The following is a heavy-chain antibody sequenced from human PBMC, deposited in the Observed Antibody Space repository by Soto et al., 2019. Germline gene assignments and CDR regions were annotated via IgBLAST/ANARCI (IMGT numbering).Heavy chain of an antibody. CDR1: GYTFTGYY. CDR2: INPNSGGT. Sequence: ASVKVSCKASGYTFTGYYMHWVRQAPGQGLEWMGWINPNSGGTNYAQKFQGRVTMTRDTSISTAYIELSRLRSDDTAVYYCAREGVTTIFGVVIIRGMDVWGQGTTVTVSS. V-gene: IGHV1-2*02. D-gene: IGHD3-3*01. J-gene: IGHJ6*02. CDR3: AREGVTTIFGVVIIRGMDV.